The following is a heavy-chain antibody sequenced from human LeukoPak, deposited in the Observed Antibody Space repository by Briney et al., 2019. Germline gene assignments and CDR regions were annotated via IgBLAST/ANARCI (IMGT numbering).Heavy chain of an antibody. D-gene: IGHD6-19*01. CDR1: GFTFSSYA. CDR3: AKVSSSGWYGGDSFDY. Sequence: GGSLRLSCAASGFTFSSYAMHWVRQAPGKGLEWVAVISYDGSNKYYADSVKGRFTISRDNSKNTLYLQMNSLRAEDTAVFYCAKVSSSGWYGGDSFDYWGQGTLVTVSS. V-gene: IGHV3-30-3*01. J-gene: IGHJ4*02. CDR2: ISYDGSNK.